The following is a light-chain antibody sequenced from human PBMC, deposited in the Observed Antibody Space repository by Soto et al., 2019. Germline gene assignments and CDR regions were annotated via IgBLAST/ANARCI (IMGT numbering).Light chain of an antibody. CDR2: YDS. CDR1: NIGSKS. V-gene: IGLV3-21*04. Sequence: SYELTQPPSVSVAPGKTARLTCGGNNIGSKSVHWYQQKPGQAPVLVIYYDSDRPSGIPERFSGSNSGNTATLTISRGEAGDEADYYCQVWDSRSDHPVFGGGTKVTVL. CDR3: QVWDSRSDHPV. J-gene: IGLJ2*01.